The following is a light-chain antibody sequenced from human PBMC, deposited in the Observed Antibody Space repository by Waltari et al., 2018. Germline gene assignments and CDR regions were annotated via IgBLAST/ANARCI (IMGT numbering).Light chain of an antibody. Sequence: EIMLTPAPGTLSLSPWERATPYCRASQSISKYLAWYQQKPGQAPRLLIYVASIRSTGIPDRFSGSGYGTDFSLTISRLEPEDYAVYYCQKYGSLPATFGRGTKVEIK. CDR2: VAS. CDR1: QSISKY. CDR3: QKYGSLPAT. V-gene: IGKV3-20*01. J-gene: IGKJ1*01.